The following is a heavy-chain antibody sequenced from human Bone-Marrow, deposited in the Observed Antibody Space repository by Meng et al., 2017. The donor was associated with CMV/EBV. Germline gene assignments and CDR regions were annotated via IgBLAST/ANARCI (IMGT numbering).Heavy chain of an antibody. J-gene: IGHJ4*02. CDR3: AKDRSSSFYYFDY. CDR1: GFTFSSYA. D-gene: IGHD6-13*01. CDR2: ISGGGGST. V-gene: IGHV3-23*01. Sequence: GESLKISCAASGFTFSSYAMSWVRQAPGKGLEWVSTISGGGGSTYSADSVKGRFTISRDSSKNTVYLQMNTLRAEDTAIYYCAKDRSSSFYYFDYWGQGTLVTVSS.